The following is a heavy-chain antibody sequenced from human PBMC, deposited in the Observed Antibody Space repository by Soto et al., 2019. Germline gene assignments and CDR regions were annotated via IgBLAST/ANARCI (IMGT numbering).Heavy chain of an antibody. CDR3: ARDLWGYCGTDCYPLDV. D-gene: IGHD2-21*02. J-gene: IGHJ6*02. V-gene: IGHV4-59*01. CDR1: GGSLSGYY. CDR2: MYNTGST. Sequence: SDTLPLTCTVSGGSLSGYYWSWIRQPPGKGLEWIGYMYNTGSTVYNPSFKSRVTISVDTSKNQFSLKLNSVTAADTAVYYCARDLWGYCGTDCYPLDVWGQGTTVTVSS.